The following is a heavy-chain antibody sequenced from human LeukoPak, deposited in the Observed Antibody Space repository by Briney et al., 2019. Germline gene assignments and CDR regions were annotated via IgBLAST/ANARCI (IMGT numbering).Heavy chain of an antibody. V-gene: IGHV3-64*01. D-gene: IGHD3-22*01. J-gene: IGHJ4*01. CDR3: ARYDSSAYDY. CDR1: GFTFSTYA. CDR2: ISTNGGGT. Sequence: GGSLRLSCAASGFTFSTYAMHWVRPAPGKGLEYVSAISTNGGGTYYANSVKGRFTISRDNSKNTLYLQMGSLRAEDMAVYYCARYDSSAYDYWGQGTLVTVSS.